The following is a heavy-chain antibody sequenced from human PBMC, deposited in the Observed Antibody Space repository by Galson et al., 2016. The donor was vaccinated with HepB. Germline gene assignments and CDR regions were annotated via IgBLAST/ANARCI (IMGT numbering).Heavy chain of an antibody. CDR1: GGTFSYYA. V-gene: IGHV1-69*13. Sequence: SVKVSCEASGGTFSYYAISWVRQAPGQGLEWMGGIIPIFGKADYAQKFQGRVTITADDSTSTAYMELSSLRSEDTAVYYCASRGARSCSGGSCYECDYWGQGTLVTVSS. CDR3: ASRGARSCSGGSCYECDY. J-gene: IGHJ4*02. CDR2: IIPIFGKA. D-gene: IGHD2-15*01.